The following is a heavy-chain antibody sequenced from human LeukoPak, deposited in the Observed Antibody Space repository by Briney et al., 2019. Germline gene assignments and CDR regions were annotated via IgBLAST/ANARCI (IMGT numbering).Heavy chain of an antibody. CDR2: IDCDGGNT. V-gene: IGHV1-46*01. D-gene: IGHD4-23*01. CDR1: GYTFTRYY. J-gene: IGHJ4*02. Sequence: ASVKVSCKAFGYTFTRYYIHRVRQAPGQGLEWMGAIDCDGGNTKYAQGFQGRVTMTRDTSTSTVYMELSSLRSEDTAVFYCAREFGNTYYFDYWGQGTLVTVSS. CDR3: AREFGNTYYFDY.